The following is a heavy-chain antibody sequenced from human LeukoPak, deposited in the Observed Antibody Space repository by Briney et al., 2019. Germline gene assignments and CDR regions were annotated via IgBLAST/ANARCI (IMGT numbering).Heavy chain of an antibody. CDR1: GFTFSDAW. CDR2: IKQIRNGGTT. D-gene: IGHD3-3*01. V-gene: IGHV3-15*01. J-gene: IGHJ6*03. Sequence: GGSLRLSCAASGFTFSDAWMTWVRQTPGKGLEWVGRIKQIRNGGTTDYAAPVKGRFTISRDDSINTLYLQMNSLRAADTAVYYCAKHTSYYYYYMDVWGKGTTVTVSS. CDR3: AKHTSYYYYYMDV.